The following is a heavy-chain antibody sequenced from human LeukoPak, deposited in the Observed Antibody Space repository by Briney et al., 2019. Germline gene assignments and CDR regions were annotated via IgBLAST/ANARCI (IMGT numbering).Heavy chain of an antibody. CDR1: GGSFSGYY. Sequence: PSETLSLTCAVYGGSFSGYYWSWIRQPPGKGLEWIGEINHSGSTNYNPPLKSRVTISVDTSKNQFSLKLSSVTAADTAVYYCARGPYYYDSSGYYYDASLDYWGQGTLVTVSS. CDR3: ARGPYYYDSSGYYYDASLDY. D-gene: IGHD3-22*01. V-gene: IGHV4-34*01. J-gene: IGHJ4*02. CDR2: INHSGST.